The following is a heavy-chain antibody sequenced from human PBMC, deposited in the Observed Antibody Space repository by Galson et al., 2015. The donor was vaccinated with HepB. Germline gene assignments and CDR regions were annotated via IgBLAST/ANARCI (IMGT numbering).Heavy chain of an antibody. CDR1: GDSVSSNSAA. CDR2: TYYRSKWYN. D-gene: IGHD3-22*01. CDR3: AGPYDSSVTVGY. Sequence: CAISGDSVSSNSAAWNWIRQSPSRGLEWLGRTYYRSKWYNDYAVSVKSRISINPDTSKNQFSLKLSSVTAADTAVYYCAGPYDSSVTVGYWGQGTLVTVSS. J-gene: IGHJ4*02. V-gene: IGHV6-1*01.